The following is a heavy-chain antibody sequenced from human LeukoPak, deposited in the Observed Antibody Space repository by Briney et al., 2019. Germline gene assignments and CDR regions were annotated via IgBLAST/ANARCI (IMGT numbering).Heavy chain of an antibody. CDR3: ARDPHTSNQPDY. Sequence: PSGTLSLTCAVHGPSIRDTHWWSCVRQTPGKGLEGIREIYKSGSNNDKPSLRSGVAISEDKFKKQFLLKLTSVTAADTAVYYWARDPHTSNQPDYWGQGTLVTVSS. CDR2: IYKSGSN. V-gene: IGHV4-4*02. J-gene: IGHJ4*02. CDR1: GPSIRDTHW. D-gene: IGHD2-2*01.